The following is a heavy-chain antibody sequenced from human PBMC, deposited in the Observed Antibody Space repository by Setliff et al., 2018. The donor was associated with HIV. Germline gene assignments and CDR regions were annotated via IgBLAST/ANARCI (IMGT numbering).Heavy chain of an antibody. J-gene: IGHJ5*02. Sequence: SETLSLTCAVYGGSFRGYYWTWIRQPPGKGLEWIGEINHIGSTNYNPSLKSRVTISVDTSKNQFSLKLSSVTAADTAMYYCVRGGDSSSWYWGRWFDPWGQGTPVTVSS. V-gene: IGHV4-34*01. CDR3: VRGGDSSSWYWGRWFDP. CDR1: GGSFRGYY. CDR2: INHIGST. D-gene: IGHD6-13*01.